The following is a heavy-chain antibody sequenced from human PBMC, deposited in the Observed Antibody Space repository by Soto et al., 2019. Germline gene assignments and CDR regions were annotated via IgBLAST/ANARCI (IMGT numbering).Heavy chain of an antibody. J-gene: IGHJ4*02. V-gene: IGHV3-30*18. CDR2: MSYDGSNK. CDR3: AKADEWELRTDLGLDY. D-gene: IGHD1-26*01. CDR1: GFTFSSYG. Sequence: QVQLVESGGGVVQPGRSLRLYCAASGFTFSSYGMHWVRQAPGKGLEWVAAMSYDGSNKYYADSVKGRFTISRDNSKNTLYLQMNSLRAEDTAVYYCAKADEWELRTDLGLDYWGQGTLVTVSS.